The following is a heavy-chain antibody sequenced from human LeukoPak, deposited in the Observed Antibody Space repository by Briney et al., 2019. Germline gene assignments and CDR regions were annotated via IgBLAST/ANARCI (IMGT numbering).Heavy chain of an antibody. Sequence: PSETLSLTCTVSGGSISSSSYYWGWIRQPPGKGLEWIGSIYYSGSTYYNPSLKSRVTISVDTSKNQFSLKLSSVTAADTAVYYCARGDFMVRGVIDWFDPWGQGTLVTVSS. D-gene: IGHD3-10*01. J-gene: IGHJ5*02. V-gene: IGHV4-39*07. CDR3: ARGDFMVRGVIDWFDP. CDR2: IYYSGST. CDR1: GGSISSSSYY.